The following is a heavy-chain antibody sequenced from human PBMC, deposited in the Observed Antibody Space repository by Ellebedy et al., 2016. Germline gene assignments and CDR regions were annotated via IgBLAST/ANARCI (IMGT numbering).Heavy chain of an antibody. D-gene: IGHD3-3*01. J-gene: IGHJ4*02. Sequence: ASVKVSCKASGYSFTTYNMNWVRQAPGQGLKWMGRINPSGGSTRYAQKFQGRVTMTRDTSTSTVYLELSSLRSEDTAVYYCAREATMDYWGQGTLVTVSS. V-gene: IGHV1-46*01. CDR2: INPSGGST. CDR1: GYSFTTYN. CDR3: AREATMDY.